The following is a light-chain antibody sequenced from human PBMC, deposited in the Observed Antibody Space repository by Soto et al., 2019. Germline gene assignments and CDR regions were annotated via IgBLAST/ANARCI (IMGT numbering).Light chain of an antibody. CDR3: QQYDDSPPWT. CDR2: AAS. Sequence: EIVLTQSPGNLSLSPWERATLSCRASQSVSSSYLACYQQKPGQAPRLLIYAASSRATSIPDRFSGSGSGTDLTLTISRLEPEDFAVYYCQQYDDSPPWTFGQGTKVEIK. J-gene: IGKJ1*01. CDR1: QSVSSSY. V-gene: IGKV3-20*01.